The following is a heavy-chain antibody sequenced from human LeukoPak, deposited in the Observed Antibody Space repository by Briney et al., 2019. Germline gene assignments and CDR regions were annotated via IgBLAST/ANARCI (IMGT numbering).Heavy chain of an antibody. V-gene: IGHV3-53*01. Sequence: GGSLRLSCAASGFTVSSSYMNWVRQAPGKGLEWASIIYAGGSTYYAGSVEGRFTISRDNSKNTLYLQMNSLRAEDTAVYYCAREEETVKAFGPWGQGTLVTVSS. J-gene: IGHJ5*02. D-gene: IGHD4-17*01. CDR2: IYAGGST. CDR3: AREEETVKAFGP. CDR1: GFTVSSSY.